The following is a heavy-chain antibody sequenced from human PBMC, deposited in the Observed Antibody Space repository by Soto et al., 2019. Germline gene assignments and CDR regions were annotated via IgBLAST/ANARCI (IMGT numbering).Heavy chain of an antibody. Sequence: PSETLSLTCTVSGDSISSSTSYWGWIRQPPGKGLEWIASIYYSGSTYYNPSLQSRVTISMTTDTSTSTAYMELRSLRSDDTAVYYCARGELLMWFDPWGQGTLVTVSS. CDR1: GDSISSSTSY. CDR2: IYYSGST. CDR3: ARGELLMWFDP. V-gene: IGHV4-39*02. D-gene: IGHD1-26*01. J-gene: IGHJ5*02.